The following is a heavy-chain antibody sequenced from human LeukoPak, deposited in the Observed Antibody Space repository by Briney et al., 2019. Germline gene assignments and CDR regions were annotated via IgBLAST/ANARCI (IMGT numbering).Heavy chain of an antibody. CDR2: IYYSVST. V-gene: IGHV4-31*03. D-gene: IGHD3-10*01. CDR3: ARVDYYGSGRYSYYFDY. CDR1: GGSISSGGYY. J-gene: IGHJ4*02. Sequence: SETLSLTCTVSGGSISSGGYYWSWIRQHPGNGLEGIGYIYYSVSTYYNPSLKSRVTISVDTSKNQFSLKLRSVPAADTAVYYCARVDYYGSGRYSYYFDYWGQGTLVTVSS.